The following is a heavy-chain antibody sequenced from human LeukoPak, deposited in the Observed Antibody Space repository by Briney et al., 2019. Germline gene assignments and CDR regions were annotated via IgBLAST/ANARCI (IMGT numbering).Heavy chain of an antibody. D-gene: IGHD2-2*01. CDR2: IHHSGHT. CDR3: ARYCSSTKCPFGF. CDR1: GGSISSGIYF. Sequence: SQTLSLTCTVSGGSISSGIYFWSWIRQHPGKGLEWIGYIHHSGHTYYNPSLKSRVTISMDTSKNQFSLRLSAVTDADTAMYYCARYCSSTKCPFGFWGQGTLVTVSS. V-gene: IGHV4-31*03. J-gene: IGHJ4*02.